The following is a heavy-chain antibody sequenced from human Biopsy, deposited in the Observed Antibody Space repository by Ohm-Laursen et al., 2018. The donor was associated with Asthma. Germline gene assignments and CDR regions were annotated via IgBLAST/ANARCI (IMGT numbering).Heavy chain of an antibody. Sequence: GASVKVSCKAPGGTFSNFAISWVRQAPGQGLEWLGGIMTVFGTTNYAQKFQGRVTITADESTGTAYMEVTSLRSEDTAIYYFARCQVGYSSGWSLLLKKIYYSGMDVWGQGTAVTASS. CDR1: GGTFSNFA. CDR3: ARCQVGYSSGWSLLLKKIYYSGMDV. J-gene: IGHJ6*02. CDR2: IMTVFGTT. V-gene: IGHV1-69*13. D-gene: IGHD6-19*01.